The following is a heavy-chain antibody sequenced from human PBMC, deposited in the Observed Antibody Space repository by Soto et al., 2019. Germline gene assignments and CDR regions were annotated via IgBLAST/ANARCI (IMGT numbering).Heavy chain of an antibody. D-gene: IGHD6-13*01. Sequence: PSETLSLTCSVSGGSISTYYWGWIRQPPGKGLEWIGYIFYNGKTNYNPSLESRVSISVDTSKKQFSLKLSSVTAADTAVYYCARWGPIAAAGRRPNCLDFWGQGTLVTVSS. CDR3: ARWGPIAAAGRRPNCLDF. V-gene: IGHV4-59*01. CDR2: IFYNGKT. CDR1: GGSISTYY. J-gene: IGHJ5*01.